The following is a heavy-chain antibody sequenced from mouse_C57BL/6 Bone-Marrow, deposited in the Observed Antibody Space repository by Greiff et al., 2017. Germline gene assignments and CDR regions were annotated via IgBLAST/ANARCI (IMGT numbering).Heavy chain of an antibody. CDR1: GYTFTNYW. J-gene: IGHJ3*01. CDR3: ARDDYGGGLAY. CDR2: IYPEGGYT. Sequence: VQLQQPGAELVRPGTSVKMSCKASGYTFTNYWIGWAKQRPGPGLEWIGDIYPEGGYTNYNEKFKGKATLTADKSSSTSYMQFSSLTSEDYAIYFCARDDYGGGLAYWGQGTLVTVSA. V-gene: IGHV1-63*01. D-gene: IGHD2-4*01.